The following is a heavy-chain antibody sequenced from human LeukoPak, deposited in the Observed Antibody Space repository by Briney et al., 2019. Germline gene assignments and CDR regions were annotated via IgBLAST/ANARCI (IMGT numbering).Heavy chain of an antibody. CDR3: AKDNGLLWCTFDY. Sequence: GGSLRLSCAASGSTFSSYAMSWVRQAPGKGLEWVSAISGSGGSTYYADSVKGRFTISRDNSKNTLYLQMNSLRAEDTAVYYCAKDNGLLWCTFDYWGQGTLVTVSS. D-gene: IGHD3-10*01. J-gene: IGHJ4*02. V-gene: IGHV3-23*01. CDR1: GSTFSSYA. CDR2: ISGSGGST.